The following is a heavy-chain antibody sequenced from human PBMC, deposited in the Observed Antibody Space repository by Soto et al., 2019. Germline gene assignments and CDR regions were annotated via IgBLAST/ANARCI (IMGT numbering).Heavy chain of an antibody. CDR2: IYPTGIT. D-gene: IGHD1-26*01. CDR1: SGSLSNYY. CDR3: ARGSLGPDY. V-gene: IGHV4-4*07. Sequence: QVQLQESGPGLVKPSETLSLTCTVSSGSLSNYYWSWIRQPAGKGLEWIGRIYPTGITDYNPSLKSRVTMSVDTSKNQFSLRLNSVTAADTAVYYCARGSLGPDYWGKGTLVSVSS. J-gene: IGHJ4*02.